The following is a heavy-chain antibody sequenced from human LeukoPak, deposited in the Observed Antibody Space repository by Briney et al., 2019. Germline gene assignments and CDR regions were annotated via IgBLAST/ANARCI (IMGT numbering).Heavy chain of an antibody. V-gene: IGHV4-30-4*01. Sequence: SETLSLTCTVSGASISTGDNYWTWIRQPPGKGLEWIGYIYYSGRTYYNPSLKSRVTISSDTSKNQFSLELNSVTAADTAVYYCARVPFYDGSGVFWGQGTLVTVSS. J-gene: IGHJ4*02. CDR3: ARVPFYDGSGVF. CDR2: IYYSGRT. CDR1: GASISTGDNY. D-gene: IGHD3-22*01.